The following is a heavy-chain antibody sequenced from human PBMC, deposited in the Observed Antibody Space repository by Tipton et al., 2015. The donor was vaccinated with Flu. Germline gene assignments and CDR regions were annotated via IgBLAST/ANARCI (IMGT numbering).Heavy chain of an antibody. CDR2: ISYDGANK. CDR3: AITAYSSVSGY. Sequence: SLRLSCAASGFTFRNFGMHWVRQAPGKGLEWLSIISYDGANKYYADSVKGRFTISRDNAKNSLYLQINSLRAEDTAVYYCAITAYSSVSGYWGQGTLVTVSS. V-gene: IGHV3-30*03. D-gene: IGHD6-25*01. J-gene: IGHJ4*02. CDR1: GFTFRNFG.